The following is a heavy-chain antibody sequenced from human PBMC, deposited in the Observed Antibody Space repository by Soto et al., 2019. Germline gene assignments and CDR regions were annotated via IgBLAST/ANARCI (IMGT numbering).Heavy chain of an antibody. CDR3: AIIWNKRLET. CDR2: IWYDGSNK. J-gene: IGHJ4*02. V-gene: IGHV3-33*08. Sequence: GGSXRLSCSSSVFTFSSYGMHWVRQAPGKGLEWVAVIWYDGSNKYYADSVKGRFTISRDNSKNTLYLQMNSLRAEDTAVYYCAIIWNKRLETWGQGTLVTVYS. CDR1: VFTFSSYG. D-gene: IGHD1-1*01.